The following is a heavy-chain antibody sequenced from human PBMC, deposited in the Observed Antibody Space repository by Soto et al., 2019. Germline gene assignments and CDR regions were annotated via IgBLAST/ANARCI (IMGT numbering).Heavy chain of an antibody. D-gene: IGHD6-19*01. CDR1: DDSIGRRNYF. J-gene: IGHJ4*02. Sequence: QLQLQESGPGLVKPSETLSLTCTVSDDSIGRRNYFWGWIRQPPGKGLEWIGNIFYSGNTHYNPSINRRVTISLDSSNHHFSLRVSSVTAADTSVYYCARHLYSGYSSGSSGYWGPGALVIVST. V-gene: IGHV4-39*01. CDR3: ARHLYSGYSSGSSGY. CDR2: IFYSGNT.